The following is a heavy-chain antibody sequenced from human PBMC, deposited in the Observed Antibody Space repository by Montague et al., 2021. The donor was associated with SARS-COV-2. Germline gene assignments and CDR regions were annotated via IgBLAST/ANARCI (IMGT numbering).Heavy chain of an antibody. D-gene: IGHD3-9*01. CDR1: GGSISSSYYY. CDR3: ASLPTCNTFTGDFEPYYFDD. V-gene: IGHV4-39*02. Sequence: SETLSLTCTVSGGSISSSYYYWGRLRQPPGKGLEWIGFNLYTGSTYYNPTLRSRVTFSLDTSKNHFSLTLSSVTAADTAVYSCASLPTCNTFTGDFEPYYFDDWGQGTLVTVSS. CDR2: NLYTGST. J-gene: IGHJ4*02.